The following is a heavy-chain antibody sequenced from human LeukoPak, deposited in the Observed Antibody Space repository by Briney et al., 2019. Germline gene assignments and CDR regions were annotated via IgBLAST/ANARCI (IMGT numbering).Heavy chain of an antibody. CDR1: GFTFSSYS. Sequence: GGSLRLSCAASGFTFSSYSMTWVRQAPGKGLERVANIKKDGGETYYMESVKGRFTISRDNARNSLYLQMNSLTVEDTAVYYCARDMGWQQFDQWGQGTLVTVSS. D-gene: IGHD5-24*01. J-gene: IGHJ4*02. V-gene: IGHV3-7*01. CDR3: ARDMGWQQFDQ. CDR2: IKKDGGET.